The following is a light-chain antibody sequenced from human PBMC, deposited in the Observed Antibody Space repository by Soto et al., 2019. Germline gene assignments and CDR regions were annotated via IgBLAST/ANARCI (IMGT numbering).Light chain of an antibody. CDR3: QQYSSSLLT. J-gene: IGKJ4*01. V-gene: IGKV3-20*01. CDR1: QSVSSSY. Sequence: EVVLTQSPGTLSLSPGERATLSCRASQSVSSSYLAWYQQQPGQAPRLLIYGSSNRAAGIPDRFSGSGSGTDFTLTISRLEPEDYAVYYCQQYSSSLLTFGGGTKV. CDR2: GSS.